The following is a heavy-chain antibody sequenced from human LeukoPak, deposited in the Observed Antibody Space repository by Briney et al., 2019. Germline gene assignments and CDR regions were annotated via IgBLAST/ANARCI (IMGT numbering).Heavy chain of an antibody. J-gene: IGHJ4*02. Sequence: GRSLRLSCAASGFTFSSYGMHWVRQAPGKGLEWVAVIWYGGSSKYYADSVKGRFTISRDNSKNTLYLQMNSLRAEDTAVYYCARDGSFGELDYWGQGTLVTVSS. V-gene: IGHV3-33*01. CDR2: IWYGGSSK. CDR3: ARDGSFGELDY. D-gene: IGHD3-10*01. CDR1: GFTFSSYG.